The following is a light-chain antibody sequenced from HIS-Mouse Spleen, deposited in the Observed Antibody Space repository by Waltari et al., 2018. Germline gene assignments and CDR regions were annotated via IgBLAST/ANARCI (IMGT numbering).Light chain of an antibody. Sequence: QSALTQPASVSGSPGQPTPISCPGTSRDVGSFTLVPWYQQHPGKAPKLMIYEGSKRPSGVSNRFSGSKSGNTASLTISGLQAEDEADYYCCSYAGSSTYVFGTGTKVTVL. CDR3: CSYAGSSTYV. CDR2: EGS. J-gene: IGLJ1*01. V-gene: IGLV2-23*01. CDR1: SRDVGSFTL.